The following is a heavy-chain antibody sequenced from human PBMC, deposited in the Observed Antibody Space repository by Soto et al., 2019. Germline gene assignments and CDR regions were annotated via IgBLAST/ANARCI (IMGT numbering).Heavy chain of an antibody. CDR2: TYQSGSA. CDR1: GGSITSGGYS. CDR3: ARDYYGMDV. Sequence: SSETLSLTXTVSGGSITSGGYSWTWIRQSPGKGLEWIGYTYQSGSAYYNPSLKSRVTISVDRSKNQFSLNLTSVTAADTAVYYCARDYYGMDVWGQGTTVTVSS. J-gene: IGHJ6*02. V-gene: IGHV4-30-2*06.